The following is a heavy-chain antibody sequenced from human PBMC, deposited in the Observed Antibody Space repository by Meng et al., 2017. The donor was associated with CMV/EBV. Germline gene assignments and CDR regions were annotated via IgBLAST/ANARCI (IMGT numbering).Heavy chain of an antibody. V-gene: IGHV6-1*01. CDR2: TYYRSKWYN. D-gene: IGHD3-3*01. CDR3: ARGPRSPTIFGVVIRNYYYGMDV. CDR1: GDSVSSNSAA. J-gene: IGHJ6*02. Sequence: LRLSCAIFGDSVSSNSAAWNWIRQSPSRGLEWLGRTYYRSKWYNDYAVSVKSRITINPDTSKNQFSLQLNSVTPEDTAVYYCARGPRSPTIFGVVIRNYYYGMDVWGQGTTVTVSS.